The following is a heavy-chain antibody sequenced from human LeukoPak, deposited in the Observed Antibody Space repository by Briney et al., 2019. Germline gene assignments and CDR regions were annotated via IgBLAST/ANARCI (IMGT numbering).Heavy chain of an antibody. J-gene: IGHJ5*02. D-gene: IGHD1-14*01. V-gene: IGHV5-51*01. Sequence: GESLKISCKGSGYSFTSYWIGWVRQLPGKGLEWMGFIYPGDSDTRYSPSFQGQVTIAADKSISTAYLQWSSLKASDTAMYYCARHSTETKTHNGSDPWGQGTLVTVSS. CDR3: ARHSTETKTHNGSDP. CDR1: GYSFTSYW. CDR2: IYPGDSDT.